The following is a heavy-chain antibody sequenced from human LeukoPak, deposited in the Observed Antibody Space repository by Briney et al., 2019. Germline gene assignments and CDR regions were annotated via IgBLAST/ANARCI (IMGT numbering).Heavy chain of an antibody. V-gene: IGHV1-69-2*01. CDR1: GYMFTDWY. D-gene: IGHD4-17*01. Sequence: ISRRAAGYMFTDWYMHWIQQAPRKGVEWMGRVDPQNGETVYAENFQGRVTMTADTSTDTAYMELTSLRSEDTAVYYCATDDYGDYWARFWGQGSLVTVSS. CDR2: VDPQNGET. J-gene: IGHJ4*02. CDR3: ATDDYGDYWARF.